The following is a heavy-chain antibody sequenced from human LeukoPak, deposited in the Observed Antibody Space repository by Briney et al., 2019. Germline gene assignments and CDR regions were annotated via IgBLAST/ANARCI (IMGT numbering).Heavy chain of an antibody. CDR3: ARDTSSTSCYWPLCGGGMDV. D-gene: IGHD2-2*01. CDR2: IIPIFGTA. J-gene: IGHJ6*02. V-gene: IGHV1-69*13. CDR1: GGTFSSYA. Sequence: ASVKVSCKASGGTFSSYAISWVRQAPGQGLEWMGGIIPIFGTANYAQKFQGRVTITADESTSTAYMELSSLRSEDTAVYYCARDTSSTSCYWPLCGGGMDVWGQGTTVTVSS.